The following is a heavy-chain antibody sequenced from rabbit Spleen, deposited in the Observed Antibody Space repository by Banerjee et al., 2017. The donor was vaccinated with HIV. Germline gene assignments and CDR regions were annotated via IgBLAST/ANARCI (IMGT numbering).Heavy chain of an antibody. V-gene: IGHV1S43*01. CDR2: IYTSSGST. D-gene: IGHD2-1*01. Sequence: QSLEESGGDLVKPGASLTLTCTASGFSFSTKYYMCWVRQAPGKGLEWIGCIYTSSGSTWYASWVNGRFTISRGTSLNTVDLKMTSLTAADTATYFCARGYSYDDYGDYYYFNLWGPGDPGHRL. J-gene: IGHJ4*01. CDR3: ARGYSYDDYGDYYYFNL. CDR1: GFSFSTKYY.